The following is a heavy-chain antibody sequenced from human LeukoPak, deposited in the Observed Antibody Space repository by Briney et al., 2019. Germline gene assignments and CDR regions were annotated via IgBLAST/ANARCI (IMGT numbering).Heavy chain of an antibody. CDR3: ARNADYCMDV. CDR2: IYYSGST. V-gene: IGHV4-59*12. J-gene: IGHJ6*03. Sequence: PSETLSLTCTVSGGSISSYYWSWIRQPPGKGLEWIGYIYYSGSTNYNPSLQSRVTISVDKSKSQFSLKLNSVTAADTAIYYCARNADYCMDVWGTGTTVTVS. CDR1: GGSISSYY. D-gene: IGHD2-2*01.